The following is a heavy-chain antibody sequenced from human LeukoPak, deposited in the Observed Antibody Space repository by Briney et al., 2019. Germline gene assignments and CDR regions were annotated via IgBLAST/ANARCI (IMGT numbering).Heavy chain of an antibody. CDR2: IYSSGSI. V-gene: IGHV4-59*08. J-gene: IGHJ4*02. CDR1: GGSLSSYY. Sequence: SGTLSLTCTVFGGSLSSYYWVWVRQPPGKGLEWIGLIYSSGSIKYNPSLKSRLTISLDTSNNQISLKLTSVTAADTAIYYCARQFEFGGQGPLVTVSS. CDR3: ARQFEF.